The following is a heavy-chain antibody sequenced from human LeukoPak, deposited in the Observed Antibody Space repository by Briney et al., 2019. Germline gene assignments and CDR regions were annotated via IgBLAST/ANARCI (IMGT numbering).Heavy chain of an antibody. CDR1: GFTFSSYA. D-gene: IGHD6-19*01. V-gene: IGHV3-30*14. Sequence: PGGSLRLSCAASGFTFSSYAMHWVRQAPGKGLEWVAVISYDGSSKYYADSVKGRFTISRDNSKNTLYLQMNSLRAEDTAVYYCAGDEYSSGHEDWGQGTLVTVSS. CDR3: AGDEYSSGHED. J-gene: IGHJ4*02. CDR2: ISYDGSSK.